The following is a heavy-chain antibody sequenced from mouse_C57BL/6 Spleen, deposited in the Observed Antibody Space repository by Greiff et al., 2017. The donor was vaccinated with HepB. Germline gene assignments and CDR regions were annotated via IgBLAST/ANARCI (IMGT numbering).Heavy chain of an antibody. V-gene: IGHV5-4*01. CDR1: GFTFSSYA. J-gene: IGHJ1*03. CDR3: ARDEGVFDV. Sequence: EVKLMESGGGLVKPGGSLKLSCAASGFTFSSYAMSWVRQTPEKRLEWVATISDGGSYTYYPDNVKGRFTISRDNAKNNLYLQMSHLKSEETAMYYCARDEGVFDVWGTGTTVTVSS. CDR2: ISDGGSYT.